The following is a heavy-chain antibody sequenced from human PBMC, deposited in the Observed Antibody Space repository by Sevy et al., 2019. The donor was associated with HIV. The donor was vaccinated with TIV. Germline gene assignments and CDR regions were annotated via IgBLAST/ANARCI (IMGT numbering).Heavy chain of an antibody. CDR1: GAPISTYV. Sequence: SDTLSLTCTVSGAPISTYVWTWIRQPPGKGLEWVGYFFYTGNPNYNPSLSSRVTISGDTSKNQFSLTLSSVTAADTAVYYCATGAGVSKSDFWGQGTLVTVS. D-gene: IGHD3-10*01. V-gene: IGHV4-59*12. CDR3: ATGAGVSKSDF. J-gene: IGHJ4*02. CDR2: FFYTGNP.